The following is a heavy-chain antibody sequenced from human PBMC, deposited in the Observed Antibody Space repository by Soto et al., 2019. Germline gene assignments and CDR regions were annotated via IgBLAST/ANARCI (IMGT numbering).Heavy chain of an antibody. V-gene: IGHV2-5*02. D-gene: IGHD2-8*01. CDR3: ARSLYARYNYGMDV. CDR1: GFSLSTSGVG. J-gene: IGHJ6*02. Sequence: QITLKESGPTLVKPTQTLTLTCTFSGFSLSTSGVGVGWIRQPPGKALEWLALIYWDDDKRYSPSLKSRLTITKDTSKNQVVLTMTNMDPVDTATYYCARSLYARYNYGMDVWGQGTTVTVSS. CDR2: IYWDDDK.